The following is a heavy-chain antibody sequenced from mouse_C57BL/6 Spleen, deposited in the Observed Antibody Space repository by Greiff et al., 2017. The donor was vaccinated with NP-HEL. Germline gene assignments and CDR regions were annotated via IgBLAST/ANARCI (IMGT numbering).Heavy chain of an antibody. CDR2: INPSNGGT. V-gene: IGHV1-53*01. J-gene: IGHJ3*01. D-gene: IGHD2-1*01. CDR1: GYTFTSYW. Sequence: QVQLQQPGTELVKPGASVKLSCKASGYTFTSYWMHWVKQRPGQGLEWIGNINPSNGGTNYNEKFKSKATLTVDKSSSTAYMQLSSLTSEDAAVYYCAREDYGNYVRAYWGQGTLVTVSA. CDR3: AREDYGNYVRAY.